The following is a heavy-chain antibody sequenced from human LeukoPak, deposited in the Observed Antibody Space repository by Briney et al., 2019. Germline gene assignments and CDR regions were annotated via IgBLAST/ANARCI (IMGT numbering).Heavy chain of an antibody. V-gene: IGHV3-23*01. CDR2: FSRSVPDT. J-gene: IGHJ4*02. D-gene: IGHD6-13*01. CDR3: AKGSLGSWYYFDY. CDR1: GFSFGSSA. Sequence: GGSLRLSCAASGFSFGSSAMSWVRQAPGKGPEWVSTFSRSVPDTYYADSVTGRFTIFRDNSKNTLYLQMNSLRAEDTAVYYCAKGSLGSWYYFDYWGQGTLVTVSS.